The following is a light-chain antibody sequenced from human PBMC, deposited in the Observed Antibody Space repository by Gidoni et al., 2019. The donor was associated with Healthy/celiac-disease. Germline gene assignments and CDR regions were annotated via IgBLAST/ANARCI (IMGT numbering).Light chain of an antibody. CDR3: QQYDNLHSIT. Sequence: DIQMTKSPSSLSASVGDRVTITCQASQDSSTYLYWYQQKPAKAPKLLIYDASNLETGVPSRFSGSGSGTDFTFTISSMQPEDIATYYCQQYDNLHSITFGQGTRLEIK. CDR2: DAS. V-gene: IGKV1-33*01. CDR1: QDSSTY. J-gene: IGKJ5*01.